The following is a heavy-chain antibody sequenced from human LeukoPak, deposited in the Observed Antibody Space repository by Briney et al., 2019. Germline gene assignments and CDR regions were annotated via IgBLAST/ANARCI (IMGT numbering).Heavy chain of an antibody. CDR3: ARDATTQVGYVYMDV. CDR1: GFTFSSYG. J-gene: IGHJ6*03. Sequence: PGGSLRLSCAASGFTFSSYGMSWVRQAPGKVLEWVSAISGSGGSTYYADSVKGRFTISRDNAKNSLYLQMNSLRAEDTALYYCARDATTQVGYVYMDVWGKGTTVTISS. CDR2: ISGSGGST. V-gene: IGHV3-23*01. D-gene: IGHD5-18*01.